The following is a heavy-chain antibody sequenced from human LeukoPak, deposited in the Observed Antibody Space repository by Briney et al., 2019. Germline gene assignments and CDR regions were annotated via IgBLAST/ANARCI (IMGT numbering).Heavy chain of an antibody. V-gene: IGHV4-34*01. CDR3: ARGPSIQLWSDPYYYYGMDV. CDR2: INHTGGT. CDR1: GGSFSGYY. D-gene: IGHD5-18*01. Sequence: SETLSLTCAVYGGSFSGYYWSWIRQPPGKGLEWIGEINHTGGTNYNPSLKSRVTISVDTSKNQFSLKLSSVTAADTAVYYCARGPSIQLWSDPYYYYGMDVWGQGTTVTVSS. J-gene: IGHJ6*02.